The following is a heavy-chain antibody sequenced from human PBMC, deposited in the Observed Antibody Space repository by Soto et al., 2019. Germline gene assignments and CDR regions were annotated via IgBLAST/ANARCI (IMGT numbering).Heavy chain of an antibody. Sequence: ASVRVSCKASGYTFTSYGISWVRQAPLQVLEWMGWISAYNGNTNYAQKLQGRVTMTTDTSTSTAYMELRSLRSDDTAVYYCPRDLIITGNGGYWGKGTRVTVS. CDR2: ISAYNGNT. V-gene: IGHV1-18*04. CDR3: PRDLIITGNGGY. D-gene: IGHD1-20*01. CDR1: GYTFTSYG. J-gene: IGHJ4*02.